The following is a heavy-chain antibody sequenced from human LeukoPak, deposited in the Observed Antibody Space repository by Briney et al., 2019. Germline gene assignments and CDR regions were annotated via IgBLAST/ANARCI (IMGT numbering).Heavy chain of an antibody. V-gene: IGHV3-23*01. Sequence: PGGSLRLSCAASGFTFDDYAMHWVRQAPGKGPEWVSAISGSGDRTDYADSVRGRFTISRDNSKSTLYLQMNSLRVEDTAIYYCAIREPIGYWGQGSLVTVSP. J-gene: IGHJ4*02. CDR3: AIREPIGY. CDR1: GFTFDDYA. D-gene: IGHD6-13*01. CDR2: ISGSGDRT.